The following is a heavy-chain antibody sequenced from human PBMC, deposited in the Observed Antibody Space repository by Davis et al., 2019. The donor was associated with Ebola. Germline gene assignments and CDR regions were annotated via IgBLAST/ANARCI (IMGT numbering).Heavy chain of an antibody. CDR1: GFTFSGSA. CDR2: IRSKATSYAT. J-gene: IGHJ4*02. Sequence: GESLKISCAASGFTFSGSAMHWVRQASGKGLEWVGRIRSKATSYATAYAASVEGRFTISRDDSKNTAYLQMNSLKTEDTAVYYCTLTVAGTRDYWGQGTLVTVSS. D-gene: IGHD6-19*01. V-gene: IGHV3-73*01. CDR3: TLTVAGTRDY.